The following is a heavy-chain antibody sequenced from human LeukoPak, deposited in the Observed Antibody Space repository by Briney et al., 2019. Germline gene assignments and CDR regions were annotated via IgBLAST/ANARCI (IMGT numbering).Heavy chain of an antibody. J-gene: IGHJ5*02. Sequence: SVKVSCKASGGTFSSYAIGWVRQAPGQGLEWMGRIIPILGIANYAQKFQGRVTITADKSTSTAYMELSSLRSEDTAVYYCASSALRFLEGGWFDPWGQGTLVTVSS. CDR2: IIPILGIA. CDR1: GGTFSSYA. V-gene: IGHV1-69*04. CDR3: ASSALRFLEGGWFDP. D-gene: IGHD3-3*01.